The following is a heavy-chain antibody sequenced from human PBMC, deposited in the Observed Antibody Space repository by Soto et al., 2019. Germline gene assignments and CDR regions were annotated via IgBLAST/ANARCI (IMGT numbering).Heavy chain of an antibody. CDR3: ARVERGTATTVVDAFDI. J-gene: IGHJ3*02. CDR2: MSHRGGT. V-gene: IGHV4-34*01. Sequence: QVQLQQWGAGLLKPSETLSLTCAVYGGFVSSGSYYWSWIRQPPGKGLEWIGEMSHRGGTNFNPSLKSRDTISVDTSKNQFSLKMSSVTAADTALYYCARVERGTATTVVDAFDIWGPGTMVTVSS. CDR1: GGFVSSGSYY. D-gene: IGHD1-1*01.